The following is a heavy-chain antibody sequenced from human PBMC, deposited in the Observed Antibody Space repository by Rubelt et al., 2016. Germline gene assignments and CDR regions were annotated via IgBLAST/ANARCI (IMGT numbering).Heavy chain of an antibody. V-gene: IGHV1-2*02. CDR3: ARFAIGGHSSGYLFDY. J-gene: IGHJ4*02. D-gene: IGHD3-22*01. CDR2: INPNSGGT. CDR1: GYTFTGYY. Sequence: QVQLVQSGAEVKKPGASVKVSCKASGYTFTGYYMHWVRQAPGQGLEWMGWINPNSGGTNYAQKCQGRVTIARETSISTAYMELSRLGSDDTAVYYCARFAIGGHSSGYLFDYWGQGTLVTVSS.